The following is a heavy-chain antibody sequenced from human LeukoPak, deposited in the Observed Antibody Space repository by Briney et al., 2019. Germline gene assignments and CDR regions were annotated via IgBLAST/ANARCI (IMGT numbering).Heavy chain of an antibody. Sequence: GGSLRLSCAASGFTFSSYGMHWVRQAPGKGLEWVAVIWYDGSNKYYADSVKGRFTISRDNSKNTLYLQMNSLRAEDKAVYYCAREAAAEDYYYGMDVWGQGTTVTVSS. CDR3: AREAAAEDYYYGMDV. CDR1: GFTFSSYG. D-gene: IGHD6-13*01. J-gene: IGHJ6*02. V-gene: IGHV3-33*01. CDR2: IWYDGSNK.